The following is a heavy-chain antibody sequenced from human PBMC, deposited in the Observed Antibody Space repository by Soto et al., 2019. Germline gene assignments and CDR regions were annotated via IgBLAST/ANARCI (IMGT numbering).Heavy chain of an antibody. Sequence: PGGSLRLSCAASGFTFSSYWMTWVRQAPGKGLEWVASIKQDGSQKSYVDSVKGRFTIARDNAENSLYLQLSSLRIDDSAVYYCVGELGMRYWGRGILVTVSS. CDR3: VGELGMRY. CDR2: IKQDGSQK. CDR1: GFTFSSYW. D-gene: IGHD7-27*01. V-gene: IGHV3-7*03. J-gene: IGHJ4*02.